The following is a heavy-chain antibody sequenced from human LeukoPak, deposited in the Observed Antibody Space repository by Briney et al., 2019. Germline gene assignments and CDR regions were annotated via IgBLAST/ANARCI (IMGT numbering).Heavy chain of an antibody. J-gene: IGHJ3*02. CDR2: IYYSGGDM. D-gene: IGHD5-18*01. V-gene: IGHV4-59*08. CDR3: ARQPAATAAFDI. Sequence: SETLSLTCTVSGVSINNYYWSWIRQPPGKGLEWIGYIYYSGGDMNYNPSLKSRLTISVDTSKNQISLMLTSMTGADTAVYYCARQPAATAAFDIWAQGTMVTVSS. CDR1: GVSINNYY.